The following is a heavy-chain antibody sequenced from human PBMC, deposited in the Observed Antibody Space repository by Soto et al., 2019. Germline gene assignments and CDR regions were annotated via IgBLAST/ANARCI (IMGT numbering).Heavy chain of an antibody. Sequence: SVKVSCKASGGTFSSYAISWVRQAPGQGLEWMGGIIPIFGTANYAQKFQGRVTITADESTSTAYMELSSLRSEDTAVYYCARQESYDSSGLVDYRGQGTLVTVSS. J-gene: IGHJ4*02. D-gene: IGHD3-22*01. CDR2: IIPIFGTA. CDR1: GGTFSSYA. V-gene: IGHV1-69*13. CDR3: ARQESYDSSGLVDY.